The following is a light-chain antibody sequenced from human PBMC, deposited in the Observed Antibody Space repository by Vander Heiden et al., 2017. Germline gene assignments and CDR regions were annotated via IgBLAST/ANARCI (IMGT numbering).Light chain of an antibody. CDR2: NNA. J-gene: IGLJ1*01. CDR1: PVPYYK. V-gene: IGLV3-25*03. Sequence: SFELTQPPSVSVSPGQTGRITCAGVPVPYYKGCWYQQKRGQAPICVIYNNAERPSGIAERFSGSISGTTVTLTISGVQAEDEADYYCQSADYSGNSYVFGSGTKITVL. CDR3: QSADYSGNSYV.